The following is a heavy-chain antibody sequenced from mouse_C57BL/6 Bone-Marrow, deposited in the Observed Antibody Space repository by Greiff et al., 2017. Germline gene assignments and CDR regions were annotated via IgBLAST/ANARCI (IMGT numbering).Heavy chain of an antibody. V-gene: IGHV1-63*01. J-gene: IGHJ2*01. CDR1: GYTFTNYW. CDR3: ARRNYGSSPYFDY. Sequence: LVESGAELVRPGTSVKMSCKASGYTFTNYWIGWAKQRPGHGLEWIGDIYPGGGYTNYNEKFKGKATLTADKSSSTAYMQFSSLTSEDSAIYYCARRNYGSSPYFDYWGQGTTLTVSS. CDR2: IYPGGGYT. D-gene: IGHD1-1*01.